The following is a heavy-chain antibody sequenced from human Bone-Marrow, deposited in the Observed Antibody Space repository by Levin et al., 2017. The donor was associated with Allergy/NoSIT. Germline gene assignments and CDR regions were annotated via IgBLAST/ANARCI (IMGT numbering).Heavy chain of an antibody. CDR3: ARDRRFTTTGWFYFDS. CDR1: GFTFEDFG. J-gene: IGHJ4*02. CDR2: IWSDGSKQ. Sequence: GESLKISCAASGFTFEDFGLHWVRQAPGKGLEWLAVIWSDGSKQFYADSVRGRFTISRDNSKNTLFLQMNSLSAEDTAVYYCARDRRFTTTGWFYFDSWGQGTLVTVSS. V-gene: IGHV3-33*01. D-gene: IGHD6-19*01.